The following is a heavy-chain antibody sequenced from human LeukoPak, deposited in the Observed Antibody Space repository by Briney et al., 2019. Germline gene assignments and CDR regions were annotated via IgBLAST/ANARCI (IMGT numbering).Heavy chain of an antibody. CDR2: FDPEDGET. V-gene: IGHV1-24*01. CDR1: GHTLTELS. CDR3: ATWIQLTDAFHI. J-gene: IGHJ3*02. Sequence: ASVKVSCKASGHTLTELSLHWVRQTPGKGLEWRGGFDPEDGETIYAQKFQGRVTMTEDTYTDTAYMELSSLRSEDTAVYYCATWIQLTDAFHIWGQGTMVTVSS. D-gene: IGHD5-18*01.